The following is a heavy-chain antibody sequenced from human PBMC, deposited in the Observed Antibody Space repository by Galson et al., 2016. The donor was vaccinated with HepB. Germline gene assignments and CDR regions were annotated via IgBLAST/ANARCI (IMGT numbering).Heavy chain of an antibody. Sequence: SVKVSCKASGVTLRNFGVTWVRQAPGQGFEWMGQIIVLPKIVNYAQKFQGRITMTADTSSSTVYLELTSLIFEDTAVYYCATDVSYCRSTSCSDDFWGQGTLVTVSS. D-gene: IGHD2-2*01. V-gene: IGHV1-69*10. CDR3: ATDVSYCRSTSCSDDF. CDR1: GVTLRNFG. J-gene: IGHJ4*02. CDR2: IIVLPKIV.